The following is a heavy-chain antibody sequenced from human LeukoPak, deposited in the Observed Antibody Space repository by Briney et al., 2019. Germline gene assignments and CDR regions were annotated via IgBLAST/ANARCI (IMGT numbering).Heavy chain of an antibody. D-gene: IGHD6-6*01. J-gene: IGHJ6*03. Sequence: GGSLRLSCAASGFTFSSYTMNWVRQAPGKGLEWVSGINWNGGSTGYADSVKGRFTISRGNAKNSLYLQMNSLRAEDTALYYCARDMGDSSSPNMDVWGKGTTVTVSS. CDR1: GFTFSSYT. CDR2: INWNGGST. V-gene: IGHV3-20*04. CDR3: ARDMGDSSSPNMDV.